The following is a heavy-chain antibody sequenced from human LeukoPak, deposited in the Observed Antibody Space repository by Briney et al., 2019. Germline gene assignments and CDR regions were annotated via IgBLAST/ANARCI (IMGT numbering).Heavy chain of an antibody. CDR1: RFTFSSYA. Sequence: GGSLRLSCAASRFTFSSYAMHWVRQAPGKGLEWVAVISYDGSNKYYADSVKGRFTISRDNSKNTLYLQMNSLRAEDTAVYYCARDGSRGGSGPDGMDVWGQGTTVTVSS. J-gene: IGHJ6*02. CDR3: ARDGSRGGSGPDGMDV. V-gene: IGHV3-30-3*01. CDR2: ISYDGSNK. D-gene: IGHD3-10*01.